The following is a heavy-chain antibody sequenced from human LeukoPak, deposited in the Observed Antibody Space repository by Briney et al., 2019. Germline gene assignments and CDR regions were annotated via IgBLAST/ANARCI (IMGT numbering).Heavy chain of an antibody. CDR1: GYTLRDYY. J-gene: IGHJ6*02. D-gene: IGHD2-15*01. V-gene: IGHV1-2*02. CDR3: ARGLRIINGLDV. Sequence: ASVTVSCKASGYTLRDYYIYWVRQAPGQGLEWLGWLNPHSGGTNYAQKFQGRVTLTSDTSISTAYMELSLLTSDDTAIYYCARGLRIINGLDVWGQGTTVIVSS. CDR2: LNPHSGGT.